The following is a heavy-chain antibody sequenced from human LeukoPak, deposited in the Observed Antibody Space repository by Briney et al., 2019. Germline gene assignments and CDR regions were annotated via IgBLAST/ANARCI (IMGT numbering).Heavy chain of an antibody. CDR2: ISWNSGSI. D-gene: IGHD3-16*01. V-gene: IGHV3-9*01. CDR3: AKGGGPIDY. CDR1: GFTFDDYA. J-gene: IGHJ4*02. Sequence: PGRSLRLSCVASGFTFDDYAMHWVRQAPGKGLEWVSGISWNSGSIGYADSVKGRFTISRDNAKNSLYLQMNSLRAGDTALYYCAKGGGPIDYWGQGTLVTVSS.